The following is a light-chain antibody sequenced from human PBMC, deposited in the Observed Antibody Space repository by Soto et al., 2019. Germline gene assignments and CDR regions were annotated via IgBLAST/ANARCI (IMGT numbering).Light chain of an antibody. CDR2: AAS. J-gene: IGKJ5*01. CDR3: QQYYSYRIT. V-gene: IGKV1-8*01. CDR1: QGISSY. Sequence: AIRMTQSPSSFSASTGDRVTITCRASQGISSYLAWYQQKPGKAPKLLIYAASTLQSGVPSRFSGSGSGTHFTLTISCLQSEDFATYYCQQYYSYRITFGQGTRLEIK.